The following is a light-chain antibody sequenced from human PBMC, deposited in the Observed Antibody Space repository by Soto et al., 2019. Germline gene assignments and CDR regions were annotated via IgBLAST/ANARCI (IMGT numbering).Light chain of an antibody. J-gene: IGLJ1*01. Sequence: QSVLTQPASVSGSPGQSITISCTGTSSDVGSYNYVSWYQQHPGKAPKLMIYDVSNRPSGISDRFSGSKSGNTASLTISGLQAEDEAEYYCGSYTTSSTVYVFGTGTKLTVL. CDR2: DVS. CDR3: GSYTTSSTVYV. CDR1: SSDVGSYNY. V-gene: IGLV2-14*01.